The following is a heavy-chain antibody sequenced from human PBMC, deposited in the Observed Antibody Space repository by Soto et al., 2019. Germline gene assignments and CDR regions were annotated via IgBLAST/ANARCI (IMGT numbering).Heavy chain of an antibody. CDR2: VYHTGRT. Sequence: PSDTLSLTCTVSGGSFKSGSYFWSWIRQPPGKGLEWVGCVYHTGRTSYNPSLKSRVTISADMSKNQFSLVLTSVTAADTAVYYCARDYDYFDHWGQGSLVTVSS. CDR3: ARDYDYFDH. V-gene: IGHV4-61*01. CDR1: GGSFKSGSYF. J-gene: IGHJ4*02. D-gene: IGHD3-16*01.